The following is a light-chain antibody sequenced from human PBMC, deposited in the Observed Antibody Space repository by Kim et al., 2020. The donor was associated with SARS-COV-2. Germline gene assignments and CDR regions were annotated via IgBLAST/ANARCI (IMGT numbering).Light chain of an antibody. CDR1: SSDVGAYNS. Sequence: QSALTQPASVSGSPGQSITISCTGTSSDVGAYNSVSWYQQHPDKAPKLMIYDVSNRPSGVSNRFSGSKSGNTASLTISGLQAEDEADYYCSSYTTSSTVVFGGGTQLTVL. V-gene: IGLV2-14*03. CDR3: SSYTTSSTVV. CDR2: DVS. J-gene: IGLJ2*01.